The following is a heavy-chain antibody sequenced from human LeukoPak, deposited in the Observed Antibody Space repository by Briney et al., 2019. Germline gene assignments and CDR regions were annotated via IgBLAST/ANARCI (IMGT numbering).Heavy chain of an antibody. CDR1: GFTFSSYV. CDR2: ISSSSSYI. CDR3: AGELGIAGGDYYFDY. J-gene: IGHJ4*02. D-gene: IGHD2-21*01. V-gene: IGHV3-21*01. Sequence: PGGSLRLSCAASGFTFSSYVMSWGRQAPGKGLEWVSSISSSSSYIYYADSVKGRFTISRDNAKNSLYLQMNSLRAEDTAVYYCAGELGIAGGDYYFDYWGQGTLVTVSS.